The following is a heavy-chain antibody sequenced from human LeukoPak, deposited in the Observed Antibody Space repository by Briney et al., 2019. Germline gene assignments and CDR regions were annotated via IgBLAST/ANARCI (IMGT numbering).Heavy chain of an antibody. CDR1: GFTFSSYA. CDR3: ARGGGAIDY. J-gene: IGHJ4*02. CDR2: ISYDGSNK. V-gene: IGHV3-30*14. D-gene: IGHD1-26*01. Sequence: GGSLRLSCAASGFTFSSYAMHWVRQAPGKGLEWVAVISYDGSNKYYADSVKGRFTISRDNSKNTLYPQMNSLRAEDTAVYYCARGGGAIDYWGQGTLVTVSS.